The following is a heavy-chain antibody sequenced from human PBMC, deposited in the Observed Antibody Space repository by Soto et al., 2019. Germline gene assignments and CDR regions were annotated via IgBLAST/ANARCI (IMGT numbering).Heavy chain of an antibody. J-gene: IGHJ4*02. CDR1: GYTFTSYG. CDR2: MNPNTGNS. CDR3: ARRAETNGWNGFGADKYYFDF. Sequence: ASVKVSCKASGYTFTSYGIYWVRQATGQGLEWMGWMNPNTGNSGYAQKFQGRVTMTSDTSISTAHMELSSLRSEDTAMYYCARRAETNGWNGFGADKYYFDFWGQGTLVTVSS. D-gene: IGHD1-1*01. V-gene: IGHV1-8*01.